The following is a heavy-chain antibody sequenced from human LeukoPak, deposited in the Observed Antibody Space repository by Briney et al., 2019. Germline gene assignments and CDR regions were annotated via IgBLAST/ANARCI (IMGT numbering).Heavy chain of an antibody. CDR1: GFTFDDYA. V-gene: IGHV3-9*01. D-gene: IGHD6-19*01. J-gene: IGHJ3*02. CDR2: INWNTNSI. CDR3: AKGSSGWSTDAFDI. Sequence: GGSLRLSCAASGFTFDDYAMHWVRQAPGQGLEWVSGINWNTNSIKYADSVKGRFTISRDNAKNSLYLQMNSLSAEDTAFYYCAKGSSGWSTDAFDIWGQGTMVTVSS.